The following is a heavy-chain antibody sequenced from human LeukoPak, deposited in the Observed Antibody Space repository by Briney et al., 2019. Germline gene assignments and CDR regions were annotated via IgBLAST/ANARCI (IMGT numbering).Heavy chain of an antibody. D-gene: IGHD1-14*01. V-gene: IGHV3-21*01. CDR3: ARHEPVITLSSYYYGMDV. CDR2: ISTSSTYI. J-gene: IGHJ6*02. CDR1: GFTYSTYS. Sequence: PGGSLRLSCAASGFTYSTYSMNWVRQAPGKGLEWVSSISTSSTYIYYADSVKGRFTISRDNAKNSLYLQMNSLRAEDTAVYYCARHEPVITLSSYYYGMDVWGPGTTVTVSS.